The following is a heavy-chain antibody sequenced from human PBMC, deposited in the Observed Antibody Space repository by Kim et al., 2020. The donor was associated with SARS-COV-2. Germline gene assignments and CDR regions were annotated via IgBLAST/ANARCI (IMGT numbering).Heavy chain of an antibody. CDR2: INHSGST. J-gene: IGHJ4*02. V-gene: IGHV4-34*01. CDR3: ARVKGSFYYYDSSGYCDY. Sequence: SETLSLTCAVYGGSFSGYYWSWIRQPPGKGLEWIGEINHSGSTNYNPSLKSRVTISVDTSKNQFSLKLSSVTAADTAVYYCARVKGSFYYYDSSGYCDYWGQGTLVTVSS. CDR1: GGSFSGYY. D-gene: IGHD3-22*01.